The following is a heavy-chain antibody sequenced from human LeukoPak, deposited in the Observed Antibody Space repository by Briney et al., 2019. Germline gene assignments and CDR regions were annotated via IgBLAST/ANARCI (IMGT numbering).Heavy chain of an antibody. J-gene: IGHJ5*02. V-gene: IGHV4-59*01. CDR2: IYYSGST. CDR3: ARVPRGGYDQGPLFDP. D-gene: IGHD5-12*01. Sequence: SETLSLTCTVSGGSISSYYWSWIRQPPGKGLEWIGYIYYSGSTNYNPSLKSRVTISVDTSKNQFSLKLSSVTAADTAVYYCARVPRGGYDQGPLFDPWGQGTLVTV. CDR1: GGSISSYY.